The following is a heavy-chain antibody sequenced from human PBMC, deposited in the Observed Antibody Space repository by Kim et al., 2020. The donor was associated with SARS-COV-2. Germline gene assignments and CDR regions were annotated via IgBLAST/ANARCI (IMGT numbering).Heavy chain of an antibody. V-gene: IGHV3-43*01. J-gene: IGHJ5*02. CDR3: AKGGEIVPAAATA. D-gene: IGHD2-2*01. Sequence: ADSVKRRFTISRANSKSTLYLQMSSLRTEDTGLYYCAKGGEIVPAAATAWGQGTLVIVSS.